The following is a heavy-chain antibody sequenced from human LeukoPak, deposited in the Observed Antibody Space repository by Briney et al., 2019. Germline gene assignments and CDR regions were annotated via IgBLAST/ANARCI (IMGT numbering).Heavy chain of an antibody. CDR1: GGSISSNY. Sequence: SETLSLTCIVSGGSISSNYWSRIRQPPGKGLECIGYIYNSGSTNYNPSLKSRVSISVDTSKNQFSLKLSSVTAADTAVYYCARSAIDAFDIWGQGTMVTVSS. V-gene: IGHV4-59*08. D-gene: IGHD6-25*01. J-gene: IGHJ3*02. CDR2: IYNSGST. CDR3: ARSAIDAFDI.